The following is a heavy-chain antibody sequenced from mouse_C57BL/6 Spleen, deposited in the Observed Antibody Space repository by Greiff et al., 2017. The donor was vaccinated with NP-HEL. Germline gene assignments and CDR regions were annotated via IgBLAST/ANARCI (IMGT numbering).Heavy chain of an antibody. J-gene: IGHJ4*01. Sequence: EVKLVESGGGLVQPGGSLSLSCAASGFTFTDYYMSWVRQPPGKALEWLGFIRNKANGYTTEYSASVKGRFTISRDNSQSILSLQMNALRAEDSATYYCARYDYGSSYDAMDYWGQGTSVTVSS. D-gene: IGHD1-1*01. V-gene: IGHV7-3*01. CDR1: GFTFTDYY. CDR3: ARYDYGSSYDAMDY. CDR2: IRNKANGYTT.